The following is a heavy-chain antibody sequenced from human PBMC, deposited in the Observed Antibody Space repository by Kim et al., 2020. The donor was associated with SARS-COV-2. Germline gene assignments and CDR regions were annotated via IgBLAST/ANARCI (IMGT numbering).Heavy chain of an antibody. Sequence: APVKGRFTISRDDSKNTLYLQMNSLKTEDAAVLYCTTEEYYYDSSGPFDYWGQGTLVTVSS. D-gene: IGHD3-22*01. V-gene: IGHV3-15*01. CDR3: TTEEYYYDSSGPFDY. J-gene: IGHJ4*02.